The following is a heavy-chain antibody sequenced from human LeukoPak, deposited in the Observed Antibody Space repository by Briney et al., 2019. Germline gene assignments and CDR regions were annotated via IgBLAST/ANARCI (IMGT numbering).Heavy chain of an antibody. CDR3: AKDGGLWVSAHWGNS. D-gene: IGHD3-16*01. Sequence: GGSLRLSCAASGFTFSSYTMSWVRQAPGKGLEWVSTITTSDGNTYYADSVKGRFTVSRDNSKNTLFLQMNSLRAEDTAVYYCAKDGGLWVSAHWGNSWGRGTLVTVSS. J-gene: IGHJ4*02. CDR1: GFTFSSYT. CDR2: ITTSDGNT. V-gene: IGHV3-23*01.